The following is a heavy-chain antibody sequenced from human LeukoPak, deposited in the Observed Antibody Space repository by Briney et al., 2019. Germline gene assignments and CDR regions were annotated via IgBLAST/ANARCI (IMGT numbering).Heavy chain of an antibody. CDR3: ARGFYGRNPLDAFDI. V-gene: IGHV3-11*01. D-gene: IGHD4-23*01. Sequence: GGSLRLSCAASGFTFSDYYMGWIRQAPGKGLEWISYISSSGSDIYYTGSMKGRFTISRDNAKNSLYLQMNSLRGDDTAVYYCARGFYGRNPLDAFDIWGQATMVTVST. CDR2: ISSSGSDI. J-gene: IGHJ3*02. CDR1: GFTFSDYY.